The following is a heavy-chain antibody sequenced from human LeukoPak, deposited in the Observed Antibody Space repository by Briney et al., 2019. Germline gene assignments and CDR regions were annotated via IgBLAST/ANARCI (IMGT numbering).Heavy chain of an antibody. CDR3: VFSYYDFWSGRY. CDR1: GCTFTGYY. V-gene: IGHV1-2*02. Sequence: ASVKVCCKASGCTFTGYYMHWVRQAPGQRLEWMGWINPNSGGTNYAQKFQGRVTMTRDTSISTAYMELSRLRSDDTAVYYCVFSYYDFWSGRYWGQGTLVTVSS. D-gene: IGHD3-3*01. J-gene: IGHJ4*02. CDR2: INPNSGGT.